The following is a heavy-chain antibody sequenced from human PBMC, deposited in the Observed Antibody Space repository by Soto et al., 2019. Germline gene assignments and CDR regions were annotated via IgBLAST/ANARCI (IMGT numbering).Heavy chain of an antibody. CDR1: GDSVSSGRYY. CDR2: IYSTGST. Sequence: QVQLQESGPGLVKPSETLSLTCSVSGDSVSSGRYYWSWIRQPPGKGLEWIGYIYSTGSTSYNPSLKSRVTISVDTSKNQFSLRLSSVTAADTAVYYCARGGDGYNYWGQGTLVTVSS. CDR3: ARGGDGYNY. J-gene: IGHJ4*02. V-gene: IGHV4-61*01. D-gene: IGHD5-12*01.